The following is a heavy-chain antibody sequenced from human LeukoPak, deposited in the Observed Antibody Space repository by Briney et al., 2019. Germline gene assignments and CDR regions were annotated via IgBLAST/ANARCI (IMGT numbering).Heavy chain of an antibody. CDR3: ARKAGYDSSGYNFDY. V-gene: IGHV3-7*01. J-gene: IGHJ4*02. CDR2: IKQDGSEK. D-gene: IGHD3-22*01. CDR1: GFTFSSYW. Sequence: GGSLRLSCAASGFTFSSYWMSWVCQAPGKGLERVSNIKQDGSEKYYVDSVKGRFTISRDNAKNSLYLQMNSLRAEDTAVYYCARKAGYDSSGYNFDYWGQGTLVTVSS.